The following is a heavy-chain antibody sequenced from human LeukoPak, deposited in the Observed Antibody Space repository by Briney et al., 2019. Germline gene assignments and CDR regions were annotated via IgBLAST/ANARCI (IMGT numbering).Heavy chain of an antibody. CDR2: IIPIFGTA. D-gene: IGHD6-13*01. V-gene: IGHV1-69*01. Sequence: ASVKVSCKASGGTFSSYAISWVRQAPGQGLEWMGGIIPIFGTANYAQKFQGRVTITADESTSTAYMELSSLRSEDTAVHYCARAGIAAAGTLDYWGQGTLVTVSS. J-gene: IGHJ4*02. CDR3: ARAGIAAAGTLDY. CDR1: GGTFSSYA.